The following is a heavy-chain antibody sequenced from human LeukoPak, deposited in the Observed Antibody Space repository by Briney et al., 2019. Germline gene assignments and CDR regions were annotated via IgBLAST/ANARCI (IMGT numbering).Heavy chain of an antibody. CDR3: AREGDYVWGSYRYCDY. Sequence: PSETLSLTCTVSGGSISSYYWSWIRQPAGKGLEWIGRIYTSGRTNYNPSLKSRVTMSVDTSKNQFSLKLSSVTAADTAVYYCAREGDYVWGSYRYCDYWGQGTLVTVSS. J-gene: IGHJ4*02. CDR2: IYTSGRT. V-gene: IGHV4-4*07. D-gene: IGHD3-16*02. CDR1: GGSISSYY.